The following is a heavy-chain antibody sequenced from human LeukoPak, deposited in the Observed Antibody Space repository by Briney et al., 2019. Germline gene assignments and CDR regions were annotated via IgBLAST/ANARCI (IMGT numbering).Heavy chain of an antibody. J-gene: IGHJ4*02. CDR2: ISYDGSNK. CDR3: AKDGGEQWLGLYFDY. V-gene: IGHV3-30*18. D-gene: IGHD6-19*01. CDR1: GFTFSSYG. Sequence: GRSLRLSCAASGFTFSSYGMHWVRQAPGKGLEWVAVISYDGSNKYYADSVKGRFTISRDNSKNTLYLQMNSLRAEDTAVYNCAKDGGEQWLGLYFDYWGQGTLVTVSS.